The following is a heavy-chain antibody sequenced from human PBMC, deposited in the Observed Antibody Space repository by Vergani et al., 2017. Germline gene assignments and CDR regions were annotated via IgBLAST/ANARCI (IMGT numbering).Heavy chain of an antibody. D-gene: IGHD3-22*01. Sequence: QLQLQESGPGLVKPSETLSLTCTVSGGSISSSSYYWGWIRQPPGKGLEWIGSIYYSGSTYYNPSLKSRVTISVDTSKNQFSLKLSSVTAADTAVYYCAREAYYYDSRYLDYWGQGTLVTVSS. CDR1: GGSISSSSYY. CDR3: AREAYYYDSRYLDY. CDR2: IYYSGST. V-gene: IGHV4-39*07. J-gene: IGHJ4*02.